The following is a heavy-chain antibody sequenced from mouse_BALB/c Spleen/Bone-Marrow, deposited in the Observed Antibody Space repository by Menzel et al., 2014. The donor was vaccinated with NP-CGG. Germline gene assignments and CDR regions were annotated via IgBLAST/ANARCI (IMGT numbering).Heavy chain of an antibody. V-gene: IGHV5-6-3*01. D-gene: IGHD1-1*01. CDR3: ARDGSSYEGNYFDY. Sequence: EVMLVESGGGLAQPGGSLKLSCAASGFTFSSYGMSWVRQTPDNRPELVATINSNGGSTYYPDSEKGRFTISRDNAKNTLYLQMSSLKSEDTAMYYCARDGSSYEGNYFDYWGQGTTLTVSS. J-gene: IGHJ2*01. CDR2: INSNGGST. CDR1: GFTFSSYG.